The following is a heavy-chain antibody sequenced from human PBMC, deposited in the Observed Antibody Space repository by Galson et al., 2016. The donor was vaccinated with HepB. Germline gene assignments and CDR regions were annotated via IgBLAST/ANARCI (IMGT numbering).Heavy chain of an antibody. CDR1: GFTFSSYT. CDR3: ARNQPLDWFEELPRRHFDN. D-gene: IGHD3-10*01. CDR2: ISGRGDHT. V-gene: IGHV3-23*01. Sequence: SLRLSCAASGFTFSSYTMSWVRQAPGKGLEWVSSISGRGDHTYAAASLRRRFALSRDNSKNPLFLQVNSRSAEDTAGYYCARNQPLDWFEELPRRHFDNWGQGSLVTVSS. J-gene: IGHJ4*02.